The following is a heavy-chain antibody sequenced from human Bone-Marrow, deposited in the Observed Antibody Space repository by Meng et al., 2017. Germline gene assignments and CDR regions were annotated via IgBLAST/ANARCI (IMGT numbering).Heavy chain of an antibody. V-gene: IGHV1-2*06. CDR3: ARDEDISAAGKLFGDY. D-gene: IGHD6-13*01. CDR1: GYTFPDYW. Sequence: ASVTVSCKASGYTFPDYWLHWVRRAPGQGLEWMGRINAKSGDTHYAQRFQGRVTMTGDTSISTAYMELSGLRSDDTAMYYCARDEDISAAGKLFGDYWGQGTLVTVSS. CDR2: INAKSGDT. J-gene: IGHJ4*02.